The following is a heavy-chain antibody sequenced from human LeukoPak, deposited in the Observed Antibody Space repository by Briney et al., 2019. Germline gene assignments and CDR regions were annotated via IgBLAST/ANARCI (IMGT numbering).Heavy chain of an antibody. J-gene: IGHJ4*02. V-gene: IGHV3-23*01. Sequence: GGSLRLSCAASGFTFSSYTMSWVRQAPGKGLEWVSTITTSDGNTYYADSVKGRFTVSRDNSKNTLFLQMNSLRAEDTAVYYCAKDGGLWVSAHWGDSWGRGTLVTISS. D-gene: IGHD7-27*01. CDR1: GFTFSSYT. CDR2: ITTSDGNT. CDR3: AKDGGLWVSAHWGDS.